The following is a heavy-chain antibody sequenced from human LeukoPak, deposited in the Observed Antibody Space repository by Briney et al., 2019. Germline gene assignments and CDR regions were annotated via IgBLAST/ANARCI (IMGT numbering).Heavy chain of an antibody. CDR3: TRDHHRRHYDSQARNTFDI. D-gene: IGHD3-22*01. Sequence: GALRLSCAASGFTLSSYSMNWARQAPGKGLEWVSYITSSSSIIYYAGSVKGRFTISRDNAKNSLYLQRNSMRAEDTAVYYCTRDHHRRHYDSQARNTFDIWGQGTMVTVSS. V-gene: IGHV3-48*01. CDR2: ITSSSSII. J-gene: IGHJ3*02. CDR1: GFTLSSYS.